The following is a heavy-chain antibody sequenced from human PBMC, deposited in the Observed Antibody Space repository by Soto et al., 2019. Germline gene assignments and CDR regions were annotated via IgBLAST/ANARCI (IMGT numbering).Heavy chain of an antibody. CDR2: IIPILGIA. J-gene: IGHJ3*02. V-gene: IGHV1-69*02. Sequence: QVQLVQSGAEVKKPGSSEKVSCKASGGTFSSYTISWVRQAPGQGLEWMGRIIPILGIANYAQKFQGRVTITADKSTSTAYMELSSLRSEDTAVYYCARAYYYDSSGYPDEDAFDIWGQGTMVTVSS. CDR3: ARAYYYDSSGYPDEDAFDI. D-gene: IGHD3-22*01. CDR1: GGTFSSYT.